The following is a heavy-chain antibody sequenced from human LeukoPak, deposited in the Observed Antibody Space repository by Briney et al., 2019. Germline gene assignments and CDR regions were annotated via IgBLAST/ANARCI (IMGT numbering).Heavy chain of an antibody. J-gene: IGHJ4*02. CDR1: GYTFTGYY. CDR2: INPNSGGT. D-gene: IGHD2-2*01. Sequence: ASVKVSCKASGYTFTGYYMHWVRQAPGQGLEWMGWINPNSGGTNYAQKFQGRVTMTRDTPISTAYMELSRLRSDDTAVYYCARDKGYCSSTSCLVLDYWGQGTLVTVSS. V-gene: IGHV1-2*02. CDR3: ARDKGYCSSTSCLVLDY.